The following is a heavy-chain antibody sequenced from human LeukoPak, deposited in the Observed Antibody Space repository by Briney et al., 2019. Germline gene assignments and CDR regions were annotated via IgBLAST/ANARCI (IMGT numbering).Heavy chain of an antibody. J-gene: IGHJ4*02. V-gene: IGHV1-24*01. CDR1: GYTLTELS. CDR2: FDSEDGET. CDR3: ATPKPTGYSSSWFDY. D-gene: IGHD6-13*01. Sequence: ASVKVSCKVSGYTLTELSMHWVRQAPGKGLEWMGGFDSEDGETIYAQKFQGRVTMTEDTSTDTAYMELSSLRSEDTAVYYCATPKPTGYSSSWFDYWGQGTLVTVSS.